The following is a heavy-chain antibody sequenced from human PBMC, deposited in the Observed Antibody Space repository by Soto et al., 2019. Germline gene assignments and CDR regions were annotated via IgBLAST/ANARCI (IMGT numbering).Heavy chain of an antibody. CDR2: IKSKTDGGTT. CDR3: VTISRSSPWGC. V-gene: IGHV3-15*01. Sequence: EVQFVESGGDLVEPGGSLRLSCVTSAHTFSNAWMSWVRQAPGKGLEWVGRIKSKTDGGTTDYAAPVKGRFTISRDDSKRTLYLQMSSLETDDTAVYYCVTISRSSPWGCWGQGTLVTVSS. CDR1: AHTFSNAW. J-gene: IGHJ1*01. D-gene: IGHD1-1*01.